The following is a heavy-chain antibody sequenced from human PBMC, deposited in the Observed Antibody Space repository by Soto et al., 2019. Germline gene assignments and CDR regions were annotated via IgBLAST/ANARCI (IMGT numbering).Heavy chain of an antibody. V-gene: IGHV4-30-4*01. CDR2: IYYSGST. J-gene: IGHJ4*02. CDR3: ARLGHPYYYNSGSSGGFDY. D-gene: IGHD3-10*01. Sequence: PSETLSLTCTVSGGSISSGDYYWSWIRQPPGKGLEWIGYIYYSGSTNYNPPLKSRVTISVDTAKNQFSLKLSSVTAADTAVYYCARLGHPYYYNSGSSGGFDYWGQGALVTVSS. CDR1: GGSISSGDYY.